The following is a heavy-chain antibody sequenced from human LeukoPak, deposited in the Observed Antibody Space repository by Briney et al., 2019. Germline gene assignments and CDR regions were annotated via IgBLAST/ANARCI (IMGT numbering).Heavy chain of an antibody. V-gene: IGHV3-33*03. CDR1: GFTFSNYG. CDR3: AVLYYYDSSGFYSNDVFGI. J-gene: IGHJ3*02. D-gene: IGHD3-22*01. Sequence: PGGSLRLSCAASGFTFSNYGMHWVRQAPGKGLEWVAVIWYDGSNKYYADSVKGRFTISRDNSKSTLYLQMNSLRGEDTAVYHCAVLYYYDSSGFYSNDVFGIWGQGTMVTVSA. CDR2: IWYDGSNK.